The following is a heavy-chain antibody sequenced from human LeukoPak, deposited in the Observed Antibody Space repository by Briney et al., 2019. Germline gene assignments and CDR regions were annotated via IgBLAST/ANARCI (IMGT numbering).Heavy chain of an antibody. D-gene: IGHD4-23*01. CDR1: GYTFTSYY. Sequence: ASVKVSCKASGYTFTSYYMHWVRQAPGQGLEWMGIINPSGGSTSYAQKFQGRVTITADKSTSTAYMELSSLRSEDTAVYYCARDRDYGGNPRTYYYYYMDVWGKGTTVTVSS. V-gene: IGHV1-46*01. CDR2: INPSGGST. J-gene: IGHJ6*03. CDR3: ARDRDYGGNPRTYYYYYMDV.